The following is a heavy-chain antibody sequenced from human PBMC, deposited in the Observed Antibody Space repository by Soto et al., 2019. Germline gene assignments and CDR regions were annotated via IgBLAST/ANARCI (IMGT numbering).Heavy chain of an antibody. Sequence: GSSVKVSIQAAGGAFSGYAISWVRQAPGQGLEWMGGIIPIFGTANYAQKFQGRVTITADESTSTAYMELSSLRSEDTAVYYCARDLRSSGYYPYFDYWGQGTLVTVSS. CDR3: ARDLRSSGYYPYFDY. J-gene: IGHJ4*02. CDR1: GGAFSGYA. V-gene: IGHV1-69*13. CDR2: IIPIFGTA. D-gene: IGHD3-22*01.